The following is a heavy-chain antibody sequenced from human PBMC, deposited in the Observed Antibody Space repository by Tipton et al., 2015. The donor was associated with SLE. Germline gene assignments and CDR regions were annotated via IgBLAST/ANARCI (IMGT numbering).Heavy chain of an antibody. D-gene: IGHD2-2*02. Sequence: TLSLTCTVSGGSISSGGYYWSWIRQHPGKGLEWIGYIYNLGNTYYNPSLKMRLAISIDTSKNQFSLKLISVTAADTAVYYCARAIRFFDPWCQGTLVTVSS. CDR1: GGSISSGGYY. V-gene: IGHV4-31*03. CDR2: IYNLGNT. J-gene: IGHJ5*02. CDR3: ARAIRFFDP.